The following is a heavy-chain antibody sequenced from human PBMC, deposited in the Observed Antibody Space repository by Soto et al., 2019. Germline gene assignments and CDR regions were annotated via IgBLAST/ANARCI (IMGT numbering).Heavy chain of an antibody. CDR3: ARDPSSSGYVRFAP. D-gene: IGHD6-13*01. CDR1: GDSVSSNSAA. Sequence: PSQTLSLTCAISGDSVSSNSAAWNWIRQSPSRGLEWLGRTYYRSKWYNDYAVSVKSRITINPDTSKNQFSLQLNSVTPEDTVVYYCARDPSSSGYVRFAPWGQGTLVTVSS. V-gene: IGHV6-1*01. CDR2: TYYRSKWYN. J-gene: IGHJ5*02.